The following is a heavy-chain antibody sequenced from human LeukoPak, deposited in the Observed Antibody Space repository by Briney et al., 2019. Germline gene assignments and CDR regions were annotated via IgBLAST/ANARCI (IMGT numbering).Heavy chain of an antibody. CDR1: GGSISSYY. J-gene: IGHJ4*02. V-gene: IGHV4-59*01. CDR2: IYYGGST. Sequence: SETLSLTCTVSGGSISSYYWSWIREPPGKGLEWSWYIYYGGSTDYNPSLKSRVTISKDTSKTQFSLRLSSVTAADTAVYYCARARLDSSGRFDYWGQGTLVTVSS. D-gene: IGHD3-22*01. CDR3: ARARLDSSGRFDY.